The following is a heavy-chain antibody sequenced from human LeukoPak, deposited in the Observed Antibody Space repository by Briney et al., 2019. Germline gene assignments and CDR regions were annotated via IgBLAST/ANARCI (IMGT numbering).Heavy chain of an antibody. CDR1: GFTVSSNY. V-gene: IGHV3-66*02. CDR3: AIVEVVTRHFDY. D-gene: IGHD2-21*02. J-gene: IGHJ4*02. CDR2: IYSGGST. Sequence: SGGSLRLSCAASGFTVSSNYMSWVRQAPGKGLEWVSVIYSGGSTYYADSVKGRFTISRDNSKNTLYLQMNSLKAEDTALYYCAIVEVVTRHFDYWGQGTLVTVSS.